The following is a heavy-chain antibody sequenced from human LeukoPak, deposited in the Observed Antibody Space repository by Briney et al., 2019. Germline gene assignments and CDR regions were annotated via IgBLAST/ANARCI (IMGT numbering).Heavy chain of an antibody. Sequence: SETLSLTCTVSGGSISSYYWSWIRQPPGKGLEWIGYIYYSGSTNYNPSLKSRVTISVDTSKNQFTLKLSSVTAADTAVYYCARGLLDGYTHPAAFDIWGQGTMVTVSS. J-gene: IGHJ3*02. D-gene: IGHD5-24*01. V-gene: IGHV4-59*01. CDR1: GGSISSYY. CDR3: ARGLLDGYTHPAAFDI. CDR2: IYYSGST.